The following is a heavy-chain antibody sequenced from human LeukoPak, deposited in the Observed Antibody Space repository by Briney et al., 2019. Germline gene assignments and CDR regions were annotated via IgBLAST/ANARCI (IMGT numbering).Heavy chain of an antibody. D-gene: IGHD3-22*01. CDR3: ARDLFYYDSSGYYLAPGY. CDR2: FDPEDGET. V-gene: IGHV1-24*01. CDR1: GYTLTELS. Sequence: ASVKVSCKVSGYTLTELSMHWVRQAPGKGLEWMGGFDPEDGETIYAQKFQGRVTITADKSTSTAYMELSSLRSDDTAVYYCARDLFYYDSSGYYLAPGYWGQGTLVTVSS. J-gene: IGHJ4*02.